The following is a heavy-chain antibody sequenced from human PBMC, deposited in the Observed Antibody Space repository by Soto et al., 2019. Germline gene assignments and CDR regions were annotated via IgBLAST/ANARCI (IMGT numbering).Heavy chain of an antibody. Sequence: ERTMRLSCALCGRTFSGYAMSWVRQAPGKGLERVAYISSSGSTIYYAHSVKGRFTISRDNAKYSLYLQMNSLRSEDTAVYYCARDRTEDYELVAGTSRDYGMDVWGQGTRVPVSS. J-gene: IGHJ6*02. CDR2: ISSSGSTI. CDR3: ARDRTEDYELVAGTSRDYGMDV. CDR1: GRTFSGYA. V-gene: IGHV3-48*04. D-gene: IGHD6-19*01.